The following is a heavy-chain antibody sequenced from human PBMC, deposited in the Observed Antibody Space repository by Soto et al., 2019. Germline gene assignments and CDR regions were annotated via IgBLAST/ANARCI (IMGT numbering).Heavy chain of an antibody. Sequence: QVQLQESGPGLVRPSETLSLTCTVSGGSLNHYYWTWIRQPPGKGLEWMGYIYYIGTTTNYNPSLKSRVTLSVDTSKNQFSLKLSSVTAADTAVYYCARLGGSYAVPHFDYWGQGTLVTVSS. CDR1: GGSLNHYY. D-gene: IGHD1-26*01. J-gene: IGHJ4*02. V-gene: IGHV4-59*08. CDR3: ARLGGSYAVPHFDY. CDR2: IYYIGTTT.